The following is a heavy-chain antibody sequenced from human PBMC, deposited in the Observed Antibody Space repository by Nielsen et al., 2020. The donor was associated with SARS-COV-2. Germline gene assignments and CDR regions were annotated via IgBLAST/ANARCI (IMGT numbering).Heavy chain of an antibody. Sequence: SVKVSCKASGFTFTSSAVQWVRQARGQRLEWIGWIVVGSGNTNYAQKFQERVIITRDMSTSTAYMELSSLRSEDTAVYYCAAGEPGYSYGGGAFDYWGQGTLVTVSS. CDR1: GFTFTSSA. J-gene: IGHJ4*02. CDR3: AAGEPGYSYGGGAFDY. D-gene: IGHD5-18*01. V-gene: IGHV1-58*01. CDR2: IVVGSGNT.